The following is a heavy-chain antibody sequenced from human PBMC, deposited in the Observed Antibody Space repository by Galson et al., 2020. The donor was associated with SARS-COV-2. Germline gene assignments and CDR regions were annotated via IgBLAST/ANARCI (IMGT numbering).Heavy chain of an antibody. CDR2: IYPGDTDT. Sequence: HGESLKISCKGSGYSFTSYWIGWVRQMPGKGLEWMGIIYPGDTDTRYSPSFQGQVTISADKSISTAYLQWSSLKASDTDMDYCARLGVADNDPFSGGMDVWGQGTTGTVSS. CDR3: ARLGVADNDPFSGGMDV. V-gene: IGHV5-51*01. J-gene: IGHJ6*02. D-gene: IGHD2-15*01. CDR1: GYSFTSYW.